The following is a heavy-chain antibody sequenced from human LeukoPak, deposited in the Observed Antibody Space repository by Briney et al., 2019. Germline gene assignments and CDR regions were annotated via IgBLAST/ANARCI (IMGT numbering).Heavy chain of an antibody. D-gene: IGHD3/OR15-3a*01. V-gene: IGHV3-21*01. CDR2: ISGDSTYI. Sequence: GGSLRLSCAASGFFFSSYSMNWVRQTPGKGLEWVSSISGDSTYIFYADSVKGRFTISRDDAKHSLYLQMNSLRAEDTAVYYCARFGTRGTGDSDFWGQGTLVTVSS. J-gene: IGHJ4*02. CDR1: GFFFSSYS. CDR3: ARFGTRGTGDSDF.